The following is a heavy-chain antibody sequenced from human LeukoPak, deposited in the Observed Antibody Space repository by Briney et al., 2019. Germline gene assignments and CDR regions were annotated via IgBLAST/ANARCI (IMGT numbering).Heavy chain of an antibody. V-gene: IGHV4-59*08. CDR2: IYYSGNI. CDR1: GGSISSYY. Sequence: SETLSLTCTVSGGSISSYYWSWIRQPPGKGLDWIGYIYYSGNINYKSPLKSRVTISGDTSKNQFSLRLSSVTAADTAVYYCARHAESGYDRFDHWGQGTLVTVSS. D-gene: IGHD5-12*01. J-gene: IGHJ4*02. CDR3: ARHAESGYDRFDH.